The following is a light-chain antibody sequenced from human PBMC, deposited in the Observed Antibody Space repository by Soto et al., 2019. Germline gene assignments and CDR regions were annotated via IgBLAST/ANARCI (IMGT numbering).Light chain of an antibody. CDR3: SSYATGFKGV. J-gene: IGLJ1*01. CDR2: EVN. CDR1: SSDVGAYNY. V-gene: IGLV2-8*01. Sequence: QSVLTQPPSASGSPGQSVTISCTGTSSDVGAYNYVSWYQQHPGKAPKVIIYEVNKRPSGVPDRFSGSKSGNTASLTVSGLQAEDEADYYCSSYATGFKGVFGTGTKSPS.